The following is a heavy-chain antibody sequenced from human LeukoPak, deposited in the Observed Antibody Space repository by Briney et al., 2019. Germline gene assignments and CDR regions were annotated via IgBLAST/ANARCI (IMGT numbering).Heavy chain of an antibody. D-gene: IGHD3-10*01. Sequence: SETLSLTCNVSGGSVTSDNCYWTWIRQAPGKGLEWIGHVSHSGTINYNPSLRSRVTISVDTSKNQFSLKLTSASAADTALYYCSRDLGYFGSGSYLGWFDPWGQGTLVTVSS. CDR3: SRDLGYFGSGSYLGWFDP. CDR1: GGSVTSDNCY. V-gene: IGHV4-61*01. CDR2: VSHSGTI. J-gene: IGHJ5*02.